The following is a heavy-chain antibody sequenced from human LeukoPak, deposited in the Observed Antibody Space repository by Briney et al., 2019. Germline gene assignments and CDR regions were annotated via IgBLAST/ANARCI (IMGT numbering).Heavy chain of an antibody. Sequence: GGSLRLSCAASGFTFSSYGMHWVRQAPGKGLEWVAVIWYDGSNKYYADSVKGRFTISRDNSKNTLYLQMNSLRAEDTAVYYCAKDREIAGATHIFDYWGQGTLVTVSS. CDR3: AKDREIAGATHIFDY. CDR1: GFTFSSYG. V-gene: IGHV3-33*06. CDR2: IWYDGSNK. D-gene: IGHD1-26*01. J-gene: IGHJ4*02.